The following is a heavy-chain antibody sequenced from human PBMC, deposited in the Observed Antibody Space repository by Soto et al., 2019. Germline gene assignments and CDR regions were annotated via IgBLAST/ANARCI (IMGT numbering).Heavy chain of an antibody. CDR3: AKDQYSSSFPISFWYYMDV. CDR1: GFTFSSYG. Sequence: GGSLRLSCAASGFTFSSYGMHWVRQAPGKGLEWVAVISYDGSNKYYADSVKGRFTISRDNSKNTLYLQMNSLRAEDTAVYYCAKDQYSSSFPISFWYYMDVWGKGTTVTVSS. D-gene: IGHD6-6*01. V-gene: IGHV3-30*18. J-gene: IGHJ6*03. CDR2: ISYDGSNK.